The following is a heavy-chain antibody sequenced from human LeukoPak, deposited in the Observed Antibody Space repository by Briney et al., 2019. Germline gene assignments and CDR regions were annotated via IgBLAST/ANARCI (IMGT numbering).Heavy chain of an antibody. CDR3: ARGPDCSSTSCYGGYNWFDP. Sequence: GGSLRLSCAASGFTFSSYSMNWVRQAPGKGLEWVSYISSSSSNIYYADSVKGRFTISRDDAKNSLYLQMNSLRAEDTAVYYCARGPDCSSTSCYGGYNWFDPWGQGTLVTVSS. J-gene: IGHJ5*02. CDR2: ISSSSSNI. D-gene: IGHD2-2*01. V-gene: IGHV3-48*01. CDR1: GFTFSSYS.